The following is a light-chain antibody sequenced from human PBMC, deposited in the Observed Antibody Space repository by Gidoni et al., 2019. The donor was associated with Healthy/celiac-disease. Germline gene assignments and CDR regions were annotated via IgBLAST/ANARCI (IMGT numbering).Light chain of an antibody. CDR3: QQYGSSPS. V-gene: IGKV3-20*01. CDR1: QSVSSSY. Sequence: EIVLTPSPGTLSFSPGERATRSCRASQSVSSSYLAWYQQKPGQAPRLLIYGASRRATGIPDRFSGSGSGTDFTLTISRLEPEDFAVYYCQQYGSSPSFGPGTKVDIK. CDR2: GAS. J-gene: IGKJ3*01.